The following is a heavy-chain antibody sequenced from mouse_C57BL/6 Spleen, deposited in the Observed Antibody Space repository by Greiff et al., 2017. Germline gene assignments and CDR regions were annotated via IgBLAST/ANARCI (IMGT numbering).Heavy chain of an antibody. D-gene: IGHD1-1*01. CDR1: GYTFTSYT. CDR2: INPSSGYT. Sequence: VKLQESGAELARPGASVKMSCKASGYTFTSYTMHWVKQRPGQGLEWIGYINPSSGYTKYNQKFKDKATLTADKSSSTAYMQLSSLTSEDSAVYYCARFGSSYDAMDYWGQGTLVTVSS. V-gene: IGHV1-4*01. CDR3: ARFGSSYDAMDY. J-gene: IGHJ4*01.